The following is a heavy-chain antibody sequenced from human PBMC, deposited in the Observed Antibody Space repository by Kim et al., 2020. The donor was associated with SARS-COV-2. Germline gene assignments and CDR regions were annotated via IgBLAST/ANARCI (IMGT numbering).Heavy chain of an antibody. CDR2: ISSSSSYI. CDR3: ARDRERWFGELLNGYYYYGMDV. V-gene: IGHV3-21*01. CDR1: GFTFSSYS. Sequence: GGSLRLSCAASGFTFSSYSMNWVRQAPGKGLEWVSSISSSSSYIYYADSVKGRFTISRDNAKNSLYLQMNSLRAEDTAVYYCARDRERWFGELLNGYYYYGMDVWDQGTTVTVSS. D-gene: IGHD3-10*01. J-gene: IGHJ6*02.